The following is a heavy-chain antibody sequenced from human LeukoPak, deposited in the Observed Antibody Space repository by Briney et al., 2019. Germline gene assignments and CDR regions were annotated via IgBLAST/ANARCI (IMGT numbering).Heavy chain of an antibody. Sequence: PGGSLRLSCAASGFTFSSYEMNWVRQAPGKGLEWVSYISSSGSTIYYADSVKGRFTISRDNAKNSLYLQMNSLRAEDTAVYYCARSRQWLVPDAFDIWGQGTMVTVSS. D-gene: IGHD6-19*01. CDR2: ISSSGSTI. CDR3: ARSRQWLVPDAFDI. V-gene: IGHV3-48*03. CDR1: GFTFSSYE. J-gene: IGHJ3*02.